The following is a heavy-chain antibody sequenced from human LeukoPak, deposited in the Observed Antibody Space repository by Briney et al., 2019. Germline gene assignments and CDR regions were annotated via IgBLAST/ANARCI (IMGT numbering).Heavy chain of an antibody. CDR2: IKQEGSEK. J-gene: IGHJ4*02. CDR1: GFTFSNYW. D-gene: IGHD5-18*01. V-gene: IGHV3-7*01. Sequence: PGGSLRLSCAASGFTFSNYWIHWVRQTPGKGLSWVANIKQEGSEKYYVDSAKGRFTISRNNAKNSLYLQSNSLRAEDMDVSYCGRDLGDIQIWLEFWGQGTLVTVSS. CDR3: GRDLGDIQIWLEF.